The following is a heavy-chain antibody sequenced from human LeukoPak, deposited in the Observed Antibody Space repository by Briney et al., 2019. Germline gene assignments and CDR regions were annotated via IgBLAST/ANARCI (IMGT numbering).Heavy chain of an antibody. CDR2: INPNSGGT. CDR1: GYTFTGYY. J-gene: IGHJ4*02. D-gene: IGHD6-13*01. V-gene: IGHV1-2*06. Sequence: GASVKVFCKASGYTFTGYYMHWVRQAPGQGREWMGRINPNSGGTNYAQTFQGRVTMTRDTSISTAYMALSRLRSDDTAVYYCAREVRGSSSWYDYWGQGTLVTVSS. CDR3: AREVRGSSSWYDY.